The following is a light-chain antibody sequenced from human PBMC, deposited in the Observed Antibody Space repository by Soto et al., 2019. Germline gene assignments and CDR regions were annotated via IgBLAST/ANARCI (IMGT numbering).Light chain of an antibody. CDR1: SSDVGGYNY. CDR3: CSYAGSYPYV. V-gene: IGLV2-11*01. CDR2: DVS. Sequence: QSALTQPRSVSGSPGQSVTISCTGTSSDVGGYNYVSWYQQHPGKAPKLVIYDVSKRPSGVPDRFSGSKSGNTASLTISGLQAEDEADYYCCSYAGSYPYVFGTGTKATVL. J-gene: IGLJ1*01.